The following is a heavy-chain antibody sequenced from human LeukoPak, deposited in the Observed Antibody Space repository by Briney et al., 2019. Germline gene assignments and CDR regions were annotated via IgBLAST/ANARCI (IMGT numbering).Heavy chain of an antibody. V-gene: IGHV4-31*03. CDR1: GDSINSGGYY. J-gene: IGHJ2*01. CDR2: IYYTGST. Sequence: SQTLSLTCTVSGDSINSGGYYWSWIRQHPGKGLEWIGFIYYTGSTYYNPSLKSRATISVDTSKNQFSLKLSSVTAADTAVYYCARLGGRTIFGVVPPTRYFDLWGRGTLVTVSS. D-gene: IGHD3-3*01. CDR3: ARLGGRTIFGVVPPTRYFDL.